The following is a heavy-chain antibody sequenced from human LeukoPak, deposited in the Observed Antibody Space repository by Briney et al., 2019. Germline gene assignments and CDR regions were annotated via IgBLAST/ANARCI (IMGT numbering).Heavy chain of an antibody. V-gene: IGHV4-59*01. J-gene: IGHJ4*02. CDR2: IYFTGIT. CDR1: GDSISSSY. CDR3: ARSSGAFDY. Sequence: PSETLSLTCTVSGDSISSSYWSWIRQPPGKGREWIGYIYFTGITNYNPPLTSRVTMSLDTSKHPFSLKLNSVTAADTAVYYCARSSGAFDYWGQGALVTVSS.